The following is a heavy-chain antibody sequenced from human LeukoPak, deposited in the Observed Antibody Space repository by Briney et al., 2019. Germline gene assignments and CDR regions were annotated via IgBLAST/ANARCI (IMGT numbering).Heavy chain of an antibody. Sequence: NPGGSLRLSCAASGVTFSSDSMNWVRQAPGKGLEWVSSISSSSSYIYYADSVKGRFTISRDNAKNSLYLQMNSLRAEDTAVYYCARDIYVAYCGGDCYSENWYFDLWGRGTLVTVSS. V-gene: IGHV3-21*01. J-gene: IGHJ2*01. D-gene: IGHD2-21*02. CDR2: ISSSSSYI. CDR3: ARDIYVAYCGGDCYSENWYFDL. CDR1: GVTFSSDS.